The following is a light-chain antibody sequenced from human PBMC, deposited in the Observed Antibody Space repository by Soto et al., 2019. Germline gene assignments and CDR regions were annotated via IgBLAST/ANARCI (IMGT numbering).Light chain of an antibody. Sequence: QSVLTQPRSVSGSPGQSVTISCTGTSSDVGGYNYVSWYQQHPGKAPKLMIYDVSKRPAGVPDRFSGSESGNTASLTISGLQAEDEADYYCCSYAGRYTWVFGGGTKLTVL. CDR2: DVS. J-gene: IGLJ3*02. CDR3: CSYAGRYTWV. CDR1: SSDVGGYNY. V-gene: IGLV2-11*01.